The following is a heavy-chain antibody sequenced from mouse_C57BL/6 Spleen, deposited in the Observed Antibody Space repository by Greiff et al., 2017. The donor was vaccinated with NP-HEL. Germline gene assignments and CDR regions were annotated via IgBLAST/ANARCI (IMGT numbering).Heavy chain of an antibody. V-gene: IGHV1-18*01. CDR2: INPNNGGT. Sequence: EVQLQQSGPELAKPGASVKIPCKASGYTFTDYNMDWVKQSHGKSLEWIGDINPNNGGTIYNQKFKGKATLTVDKSSSTAYMELRSLTSEDTAVYYCAREGYYYGSSYWYFDVWGTGTTVTVSS. J-gene: IGHJ1*03. D-gene: IGHD1-1*01. CDR1: GYTFTDYN. CDR3: AREGYYYGSSYWYFDV.